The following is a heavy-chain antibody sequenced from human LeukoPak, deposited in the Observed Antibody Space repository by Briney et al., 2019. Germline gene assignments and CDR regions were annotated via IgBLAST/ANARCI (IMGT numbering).Heavy chain of an antibody. D-gene: IGHD2-2*02. CDR3: AKDDYCSSTSCYSPYY. Sequence: PGGSLRLSCAASGFTFSSSAMSWVRQAPGKGLEWVTAISGSGGSTYYADSVKGRFTISRDNSKNTLYLQMNSLRAEDTAVYYCAKDDYCSSTSCYSPYYWGQGTLVTVSS. CDR2: ISGSGGST. J-gene: IGHJ4*02. CDR1: GFTFSSSA. V-gene: IGHV3-23*01.